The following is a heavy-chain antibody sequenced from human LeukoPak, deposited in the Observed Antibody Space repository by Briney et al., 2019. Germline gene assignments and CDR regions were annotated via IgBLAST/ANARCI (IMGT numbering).Heavy chain of an antibody. CDR2: ISGSGDRT. V-gene: IGHV3-23*01. D-gene: IGHD2-21*02. J-gene: IGHJ4*02. Sequence: GGSLRLSCAASGFTFSSYSMSWVRQAPGKGLEWVSGISGSGDRTYYADAVKGRFTISRDNSKNTVYLQMDSLRAEDTAVYYCAKVGSSNCGGDCYSDYWGQGTLVTVSS. CDR1: GFTFSSYS. CDR3: AKVGSSNCGGDCYSDY.